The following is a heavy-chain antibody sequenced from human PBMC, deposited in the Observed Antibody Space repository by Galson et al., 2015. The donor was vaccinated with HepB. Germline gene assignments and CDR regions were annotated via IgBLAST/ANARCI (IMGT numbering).Heavy chain of an antibody. CDR1: GFTFSSYG. CDR3: ATDRREYASGIDY. CDR2: IRYDGSNK. Sequence: SLRLSCAASGFTFSSYGMHWVRQAPGKGLEWVAFIRYDGSNKYYADSVKGRFTISRDNSKNTLYLQMNSLRAEDTAVYYCATDRREYASGIDYWGLGTPVTVSS. V-gene: IGHV3-30*02. D-gene: IGHD3-10*01. J-gene: IGHJ4*02.